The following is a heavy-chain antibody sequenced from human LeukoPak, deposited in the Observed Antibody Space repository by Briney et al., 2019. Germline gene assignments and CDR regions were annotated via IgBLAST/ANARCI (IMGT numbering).Heavy chain of an antibody. CDR3: AGEEGGYSYGFWFDP. J-gene: IGHJ5*02. CDR1: GFTFSSYA. V-gene: IGHV3-23*01. Sequence: GGSLRLSCAASGFTFSSYAMSWVRQAPGKGLEWVSAISGSGGSTYYADSVKGRFTISRDNSKNSLYLQMNSLRAEDTAVYYCAGEEGGYSYGFWFDPWGPGTLVTVSS. D-gene: IGHD5-18*01. CDR2: ISGSGGST.